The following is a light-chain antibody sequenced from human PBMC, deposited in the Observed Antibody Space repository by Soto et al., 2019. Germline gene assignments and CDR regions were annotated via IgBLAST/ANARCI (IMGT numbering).Light chain of an antibody. V-gene: IGKV1-5*03. J-gene: IGKJ1*01. CDR1: QSISSW. Sequence: DIQMTQSPSTLSATAGYRVTITCRASQSISSWLAWYQQKPGKAPNLLIHKASHLESGVPSRFSGSGSGTEFTLTISSLQPGDFATYYCQHYNTYPWTFGQGTKVDIK. CDR2: KAS. CDR3: QHYNTYPWT.